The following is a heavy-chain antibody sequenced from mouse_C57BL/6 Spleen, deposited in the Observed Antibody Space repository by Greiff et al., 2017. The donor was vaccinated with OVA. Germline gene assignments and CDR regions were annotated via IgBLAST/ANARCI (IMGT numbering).Heavy chain of an antibody. V-gene: IGHV1-54*01. J-gene: IGHJ2*01. CDR3: ARDGSSPYYCDY. CDR1: GYAFTNYL. CDR2: INPGSGGT. Sequence: QVQLQQSGAELVRPGTSVKVSCKASGYAFTNYLIEWVKQRPGQGLEWIGVINPGSGGTNYNEKFKGKATLTADKSSSTAYMQLSSLTSEDSAVYCCARDGSSPYYCDYWGQGTTLTVSS. D-gene: IGHD1-1*01.